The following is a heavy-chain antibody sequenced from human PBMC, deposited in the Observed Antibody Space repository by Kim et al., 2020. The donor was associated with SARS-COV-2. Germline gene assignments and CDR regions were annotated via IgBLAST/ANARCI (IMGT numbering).Heavy chain of an antibody. V-gene: IGHV4-34*01. J-gene: IGHJ4*02. CDR2: INNSGST. Sequence: SETLSLNCAVYGGSLSGYYWKWIRQPPGKGLEWIGEINNSGSTISNPSLKSRVSISVDTWKNQFSLKLRSVTAADTAVYYCARGRRRTTIAVRPPDYWGQGTLVTVSS. CDR3: ARGRRRTTIAVRPPDY. CDR1: GGSLSGYY. D-gene: IGHD6-6*01.